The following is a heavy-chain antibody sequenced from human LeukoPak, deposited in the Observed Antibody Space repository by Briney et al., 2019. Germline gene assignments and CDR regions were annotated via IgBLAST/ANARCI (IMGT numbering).Heavy chain of an antibody. D-gene: IGHD5-24*01. CDR3: ARLEIDRDGYDHFDY. J-gene: IGHJ4*02. CDR2: ISYSGST. V-gene: IGHV4-59*08. CDR1: GGSISSYY. Sequence: SETLSLTCAVSGGSISSYYWSWIRQPPGKGLEWIGYISYSGSTNFNPSLKSRVTISVDTSRNQFSLKLSSVTAADTAVYYCARLEIDRDGYDHFDYWGQGTLVTVSS.